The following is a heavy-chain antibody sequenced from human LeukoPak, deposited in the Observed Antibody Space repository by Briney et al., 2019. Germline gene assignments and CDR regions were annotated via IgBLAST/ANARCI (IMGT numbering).Heavy chain of an antibody. Sequence: GGSLRLSCAASGFTFSSYGIHWVRQAPGKGLEWVAVISYDGSNKYYADSVEGRFTIARDNSKNTLYLQMNSLRAEDTAVHYCAKVADCSSTSCYTLDYWGQGTLVTVSS. D-gene: IGHD2-2*02. CDR1: GFTFSSYG. J-gene: IGHJ4*02. CDR3: AKVADCSSTSCYTLDY. CDR2: ISYDGSNK. V-gene: IGHV3-30*18.